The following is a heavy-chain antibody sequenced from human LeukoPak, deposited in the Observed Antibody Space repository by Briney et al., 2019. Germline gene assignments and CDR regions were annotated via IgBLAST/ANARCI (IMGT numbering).Heavy chain of an antibody. CDR1: GFTFSSYG. Sequence: GGSLRLSCAASGFTFSSYGMHWVRQAPGKGLEWVAFIRYDGGNKYYADSVKGRFTISRDNSKNTLYLQMNSLRAEDTAVYYCAKDHHRTYQLLLYFQHWGQGTLVTVSS. D-gene: IGHD2-2*01. J-gene: IGHJ1*01. V-gene: IGHV3-30*02. CDR2: IRYDGGNK. CDR3: AKDHHRTYQLLLYFQH.